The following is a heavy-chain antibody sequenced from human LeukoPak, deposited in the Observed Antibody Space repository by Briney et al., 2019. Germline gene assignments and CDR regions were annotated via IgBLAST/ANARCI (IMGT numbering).Heavy chain of an antibody. D-gene: IGHD2-15*01. CDR2: IYTSGST. CDR3: ARDTPCSGGSCYLVPWFDP. J-gene: IGHJ5*02. V-gene: IGHV4-4*07. CDR1: GGSISSYY. Sequence: WETLSLTCTVSGGSISSYYWSWIRQPAGKGLEWIGRIYTSGSTNYNPSLKSRVTMSVDTSKNQFSLKLSSVTAADTAVYYCARDTPCSGGSCYLVPWFDPWGQGSLATVSS.